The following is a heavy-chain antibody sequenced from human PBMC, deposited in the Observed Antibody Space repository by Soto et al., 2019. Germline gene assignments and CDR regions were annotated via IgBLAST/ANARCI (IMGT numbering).Heavy chain of an antibody. J-gene: IGHJ6*02. Sequence: ASVKVSCKASGGTFSSYAISWVRQAPGQGLEWMGGIIPIFGTTNYAQKFQDRVTMTSDESTSTVYMELSSLRSEDTAVYYCARGISTTRYYYYYGMDVWGQGTTVTVSS. CDR3: ARGISTTRYYYYYGMDV. D-gene: IGHD2-2*01. CDR1: GGTFSSYA. CDR2: IIPIFGTT. V-gene: IGHV1-69*05.